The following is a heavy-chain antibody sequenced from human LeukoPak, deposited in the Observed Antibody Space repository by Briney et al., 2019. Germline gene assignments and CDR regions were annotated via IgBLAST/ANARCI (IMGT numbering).Heavy chain of an antibody. J-gene: IGHJ4*02. CDR1: GGSISSGGYY. D-gene: IGHD6-6*01. CDR2: IYYSGST. Sequence: PSETLSLTCTVSGGSISSGGYYWSWIRQHPGKGLEWIGYIYYSGSTYYNPSLKSRVTISVDTSKNQFSLKLSSVTAADTAVYYCAGRYSSSPGKFDYWGQGTLVTVSS. CDR3: AGRYSSSPGKFDY. V-gene: IGHV4-31*03.